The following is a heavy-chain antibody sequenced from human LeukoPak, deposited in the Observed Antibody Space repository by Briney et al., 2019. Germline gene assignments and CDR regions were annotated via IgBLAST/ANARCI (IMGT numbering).Heavy chain of an antibody. CDR2: ISYSGST. J-gene: IGHJ4*02. Sequence: SETLSLTCTVSGDSISPYYWSWIRQPPGKELEWIGYISYSGSTRYNPSLKSRVSMSVDTSKNQFSLKLSSVTAADTAVYYCARDSDFWSGYYYFDYWGQGTLVTVSS. CDR3: ARDSDFWSGYYYFDY. D-gene: IGHD3-3*01. V-gene: IGHV4-59*12. CDR1: GDSISPYY.